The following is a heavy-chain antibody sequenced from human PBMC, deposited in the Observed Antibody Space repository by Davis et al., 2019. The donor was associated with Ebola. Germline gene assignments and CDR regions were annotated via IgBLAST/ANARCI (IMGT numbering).Heavy chain of an antibody. CDR2: IYDQST. D-gene: IGHD6-19*01. Sequence: GGSLRLSCAASGFTVSSNHMSWVRQAPGKELEWVSVIYDQSTAYADSVRGRFIISRDKSNNTLYLEMNSLRVDDTAVYYCATTQWLREFDNWGQGTLVTVSS. CDR3: ATTQWLREFDN. CDR1: GFTVSSNH. J-gene: IGHJ4*02. V-gene: IGHV3-53*05.